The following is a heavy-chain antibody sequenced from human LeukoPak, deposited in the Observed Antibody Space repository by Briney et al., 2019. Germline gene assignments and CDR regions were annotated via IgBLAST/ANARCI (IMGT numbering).Heavy chain of an antibody. CDR3: ARAEKKSRFGELYYYYYDMDV. J-gene: IGHJ6*02. Sequence: GGSLRLSCAASGFTFNDYYMSWLRQAPGKGREWVSYISSSGGTIYYGDSVKGRFTIPRDTAKNSLYLQMHRLRAEDAAVYYCARAEKKSRFGELYYYYYDMDVWGQGTTVTVSS. CDR2: ISSSGGTI. V-gene: IGHV3-11*01. D-gene: IGHD3-10*01. CDR1: GFTFNDYY.